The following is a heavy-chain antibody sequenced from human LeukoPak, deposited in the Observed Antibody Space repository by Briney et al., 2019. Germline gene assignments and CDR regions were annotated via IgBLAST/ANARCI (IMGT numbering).Heavy chain of an antibody. CDR1: GGTFSSYA. J-gene: IGHJ4*02. V-gene: IGHV1-69*13. CDR2: IIPIFGTA. CDR3: ARDHGPSSYKPYDY. Sequence: PGASVKVSCKASGGTFSSYAISWVRQAPGQGLEWMGGIIPIFGTANYAQKFQGRVTITADESTSTAYMELSSLRSGDTAVYYCARDHGPSSYKPYDYWGQGTLVTVSS. D-gene: IGHD5-24*01.